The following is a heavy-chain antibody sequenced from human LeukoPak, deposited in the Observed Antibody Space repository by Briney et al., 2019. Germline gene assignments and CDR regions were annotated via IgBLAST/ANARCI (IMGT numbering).Heavy chain of an antibody. CDR1: GFTFSSYG. V-gene: IGHV3-74*01. Sequence: GGSLRLSCAASGFTFSSYGMHWVRQAPGKGLVWVSRIDNDGSDRIYADSAKGRFTISRDNAKSTLYLQMNSLKAEDTAVYYCARGGYHHGFDIWGQGTKVTVSS. D-gene: IGHD2-15*01. CDR3: ARGGYHHGFDI. CDR2: IDNDGSDR. J-gene: IGHJ3*02.